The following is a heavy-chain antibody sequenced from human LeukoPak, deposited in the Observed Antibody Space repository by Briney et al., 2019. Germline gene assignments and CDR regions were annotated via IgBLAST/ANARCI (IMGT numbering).Heavy chain of an antibody. CDR1: GFTFSDYA. J-gene: IGHJ5*02. V-gene: IGHV3-23*01. Sequence: PGGSLRLSCVVSGFTFSDYAMSWVRQAPGKGLEWVSAISGGGTPTFYADSVKGRFITSRDNSKNTLYLQMNSLRAEDTAVYYCARETSLNWFDPWGQGTLVTVSS. CDR3: ARETSLNWFDP. CDR2: ISGGGTPT. D-gene: IGHD2-2*01.